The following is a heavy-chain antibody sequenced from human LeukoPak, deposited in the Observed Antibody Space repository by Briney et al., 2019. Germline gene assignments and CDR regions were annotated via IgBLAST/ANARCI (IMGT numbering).Heavy chain of an antibody. CDR3: ARVGGTNFYYYGLDV. Sequence: SETLSLTCAVSGGSISNYYLNWIRQPPGKGLEWIGYINYSGSTNYNPSLKSRVTISIDTSKNQFSLKLNSVTAADTAVYYCARVGGTNFYYYGLDVWGQGTTVTVSS. V-gene: IGHV4-59*01. CDR2: INYSGST. D-gene: IGHD3-3*01. CDR1: GGSISNYY. J-gene: IGHJ6*02.